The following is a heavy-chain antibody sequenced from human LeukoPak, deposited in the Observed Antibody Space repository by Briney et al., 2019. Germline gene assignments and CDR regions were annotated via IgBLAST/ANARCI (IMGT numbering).Heavy chain of an antibody. Sequence: GGSLRLSCAASGFTFSSYAMHWVRQAPGKGLEWVAVISYDGSNKYYADSVKGRFTISRDNSKNTLYLQMNSLRAEDTAVYYCARVAGAIDYYYYGMDVWGQGTTVTVSS. CDR3: ARVAGAIDYYYYGMDV. V-gene: IGHV3-30-3*01. D-gene: IGHD1-26*01. CDR1: GFTFSSYA. CDR2: ISYDGSNK. J-gene: IGHJ6*02.